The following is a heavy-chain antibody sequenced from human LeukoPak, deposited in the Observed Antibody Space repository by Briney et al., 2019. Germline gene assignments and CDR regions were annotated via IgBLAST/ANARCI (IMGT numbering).Heavy chain of an antibody. Sequence: GASVKVSCKASGYTFTGYYMHWVRQAPGQGLEWMGWINPNSGGTNYAQKFQGRVTMTRDTSISTAYMELSRLRSDDTAVYYCARVHMVRGVINWFDPWGQGTLVTVSS. J-gene: IGHJ5*02. CDR1: GYTFTGYY. V-gene: IGHV1-2*02. CDR3: ARVHMVRGVINWFDP. D-gene: IGHD3-10*01. CDR2: INPNSGGT.